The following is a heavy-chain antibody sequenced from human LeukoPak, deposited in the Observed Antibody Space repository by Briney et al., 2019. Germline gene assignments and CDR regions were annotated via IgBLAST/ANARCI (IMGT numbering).Heavy chain of an antibody. D-gene: IGHD7-27*01. CDR3: ASPGELGISNSLRY. CDR1: GGSLSSGGYS. V-gene: IGHV4-30-2*01. J-gene: IGHJ4*02. Sequence: SETLSLTCAVSGGSLSSGGYSWSWIRQPPGKGLEWIGYIYHSGSTYYNPSLKSRVTISVDRSKNQFSLKLSSVTAADTAVYYCASPGELGISNSLRYWGQGTLVTVSS. CDR2: IYHSGST.